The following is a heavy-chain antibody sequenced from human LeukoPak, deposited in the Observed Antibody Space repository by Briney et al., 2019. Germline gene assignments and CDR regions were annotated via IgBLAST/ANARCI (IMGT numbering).Heavy chain of an antibody. CDR3: ARGFKRQQLVLGY. Sequence: ASVKVSCKASGYTFTDYYVHWVRQAPGQGLEWMGWINPNSGGTKYEQKFQDRVTMTRDTSISTAYMELSRLRSDDTAVYYCARGFKRQQLVLGYWGQGTLVTVSS. V-gene: IGHV1-2*02. D-gene: IGHD6-13*01. J-gene: IGHJ4*02. CDR1: GYTFTDYY. CDR2: INPNSGGT.